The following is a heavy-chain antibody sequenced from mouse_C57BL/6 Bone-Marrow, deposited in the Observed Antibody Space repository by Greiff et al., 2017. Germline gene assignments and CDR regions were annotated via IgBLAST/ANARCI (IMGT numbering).Heavy chain of an antibody. CDR3: ARSGPLGRSFDY. CDR2: IYPTSGRT. D-gene: IGHD4-1*01. Sequence: VQLQQPGAELVKPGASVKMSCKASGYTFPSYWITWVKQRPGQGLEWIGDIYPTSGRTNYNEKFKSKAILTVDTSSNTAYMQLSSLTSEDSAVFYCARSGPLGRSFDYWGRGTTLTVSS. V-gene: IGHV1-55*01. CDR1: GYTFPSYW. J-gene: IGHJ2*01.